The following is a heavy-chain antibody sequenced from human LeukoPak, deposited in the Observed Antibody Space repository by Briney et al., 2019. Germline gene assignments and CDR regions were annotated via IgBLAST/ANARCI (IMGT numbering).Heavy chain of an antibody. D-gene: IGHD3-10*01. Sequence: GGSLRLSCAASGFIFSRYGMHWVRQAPGKGLEWVAVVSYDGTETKYADSVKGRLNLSRDNSKNTVYLQMNSLTFEDTAVYYCARSGRGVIFDVWGKGTTVIVSS. V-gene: IGHV3-30*03. CDR2: VSYDGTET. J-gene: IGHJ6*04. CDR3: ARSGRGVIFDV. CDR1: GFIFSRYG.